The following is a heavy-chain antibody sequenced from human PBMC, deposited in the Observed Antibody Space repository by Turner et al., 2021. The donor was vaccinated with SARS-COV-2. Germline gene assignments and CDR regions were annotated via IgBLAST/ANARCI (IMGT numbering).Heavy chain of an antibody. V-gene: IGHV1-46*01. Sequence: QVQLVQSGAEVKKPGASVKVSCKASGYTFTNYYMQWVRQAPGQGLEWMGIINPSGGNTGYAKKFQGRVTMTRDTSTSTVYMEMSSLRSEDTAVYYCARDGGAFDIWGQGTMVTVSS. CDR2: INPSGGNT. CDR3: ARDGGAFDI. J-gene: IGHJ3*02. CDR1: GYTFTNYY.